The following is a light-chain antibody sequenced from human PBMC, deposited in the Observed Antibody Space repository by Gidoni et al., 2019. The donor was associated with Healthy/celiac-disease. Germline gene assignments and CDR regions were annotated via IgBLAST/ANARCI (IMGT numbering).Light chain of an antibody. Sequence: SALTQPAPVSGSPGQSLTISCTGTSSDVGSYNLVSWYQQHPGKAPKLMIYEGSKRPSGVSNRFSGSKSGNTASLTIAGLQAEDEADYYCCSYAGSSTVVFGGGTKLTVL. CDR2: EGS. V-gene: IGLV2-23*01. CDR1: SSDVGSYNL. CDR3: CSYAGSSTVV. J-gene: IGLJ2*01.